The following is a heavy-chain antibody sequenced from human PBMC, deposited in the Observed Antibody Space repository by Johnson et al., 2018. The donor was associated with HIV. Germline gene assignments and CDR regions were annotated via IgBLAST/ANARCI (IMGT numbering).Heavy chain of an antibody. V-gene: IGHV3-53*01. D-gene: IGHD5-12*01. CDR1: GFTVSSNY. Sequence: VQLVESGGGLIQPGGSLRLSCAASGFTVSSNYMSWVRQAPGKGLEWVSVIYSGGSTYYADSVKGRFTISRDNSKNSLYLQMDSLRAEDAAVYFCVGEGRYSGYDPLKRNAFDIWGQGTVVTVSS. J-gene: IGHJ3*02. CDR3: VGEGRYSGYDPLKRNAFDI. CDR2: IYSGGST.